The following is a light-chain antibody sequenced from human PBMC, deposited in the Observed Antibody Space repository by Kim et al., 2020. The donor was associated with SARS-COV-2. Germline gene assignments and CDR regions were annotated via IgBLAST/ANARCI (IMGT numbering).Light chain of an antibody. Sequence: SASVGDRVTITCRASQSISSWLAWYQQKPGKAPKLLIYDVSSLESGVPSRFSGSGSGTEFTLTISSLQPDDFATYYCQQYNSYPYTFGQGTKLEIK. CDR1: QSISSW. CDR2: DVS. V-gene: IGKV1-5*01. J-gene: IGKJ2*01. CDR3: QQYNSYPYT.